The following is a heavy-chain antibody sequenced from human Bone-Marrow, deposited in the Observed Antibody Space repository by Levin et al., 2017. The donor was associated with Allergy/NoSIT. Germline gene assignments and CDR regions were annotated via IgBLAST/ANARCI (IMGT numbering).Heavy chain of an antibody. D-gene: IGHD3-22*01. Sequence: SVKVSCKASGGSFSSYPINWVRQAPGQGLEWMGRIIPMPGITNYTQNFQERVSITADRSTSTAYMELSSLRSEDTAVYYCARAFYYDSSGNYRSAFDLWGQGTRVTVSS. J-gene: IGHJ3*01. V-gene: IGHV1-69*04. CDR1: GGSFSSYP. CDR2: IIPMPGIT. CDR3: ARAFYYDSSGNYRSAFDL.